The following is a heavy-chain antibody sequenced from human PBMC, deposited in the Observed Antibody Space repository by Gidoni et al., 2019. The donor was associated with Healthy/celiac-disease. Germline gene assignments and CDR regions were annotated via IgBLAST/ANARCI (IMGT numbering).Heavy chain of an antibody. D-gene: IGHD3-22*01. J-gene: IGHJ4*02. CDR2: IKPDGSGI. Sequence: GALVQPGGSLRLSCTASGITFSNYWMSWVRQAPGKGLEWVANIKPDGSGIYSVDSVKGRFTFSRDNAKNSLYVQMNSLRAEDTAVYYCARLGDNSGYIDYWGQGTLVTVSS. V-gene: IGHV3-7*01. CDR1: GITFSNYW. CDR3: ARLGDNSGYIDY.